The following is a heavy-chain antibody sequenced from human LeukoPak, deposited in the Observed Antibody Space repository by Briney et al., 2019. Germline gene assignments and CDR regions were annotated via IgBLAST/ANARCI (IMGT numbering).Heavy chain of an antibody. J-gene: IGHJ4*02. Sequence: GGSLRLSCAASGFTFDDYAMHWVRQAPGKGLEWVSGISWNSVSIAYADSVKGQFTISRDNAKNSLYLEMNSLRTDDTALYYCAKGIGSTSWYLGNWGQGTLVTVSS. CDR3: AKGIGSTSWYLGN. V-gene: IGHV3-9*01. CDR2: ISWNSVSI. CDR1: GFTFDDYA. D-gene: IGHD2-2*01.